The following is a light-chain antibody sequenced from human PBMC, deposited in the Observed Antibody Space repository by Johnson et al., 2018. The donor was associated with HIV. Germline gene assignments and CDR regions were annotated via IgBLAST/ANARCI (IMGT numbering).Light chain of an antibody. Sequence: QSVLTQPPSVSAAPGQKVTISCSGSSSNIGNNYVSWYQQLPGTAPKLLIYDNNKRPSGIPDRFSGSKSGTSATLGITGLQTGDEADYYCGTWDNSLRVGFFVTGTKVTVL. V-gene: IGLV1-51*01. CDR2: DNN. CDR3: GTWDNSLRVGF. CDR1: SSNIGNNY. J-gene: IGLJ1*01.